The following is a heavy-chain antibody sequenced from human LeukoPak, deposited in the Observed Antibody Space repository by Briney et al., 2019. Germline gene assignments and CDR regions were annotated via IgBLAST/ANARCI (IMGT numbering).Heavy chain of an antibody. D-gene: IGHD6-19*01. V-gene: IGHV4-34*01. CDR2: INHSGST. J-gene: IGHJ4*02. CDR3: ARGSYGYSSGWYNY. Sequence: SETLSLACAVYGGSFGGYYWSWIRQPPGKGLEWIGEINHSGSTNYNPSLKSRVTISVDTSKNQFSLKLSSVTAADTAVYYCARGSYGYSSGWYNYWGQGTLVTVSS. CDR1: GGSFGGYY.